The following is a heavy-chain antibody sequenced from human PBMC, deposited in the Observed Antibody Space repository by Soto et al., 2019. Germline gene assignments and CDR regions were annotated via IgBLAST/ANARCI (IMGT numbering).Heavy chain of an antibody. CDR3: ARDQVGASGHY. V-gene: IGHV3-30-3*01. J-gene: IGHJ4*02. CDR1: GFTFTDYY. CDR2: ISYDGSNK. D-gene: IGHD1-26*01. Sequence: GGSLRLSCAASGFTFTDYYMTWIRQAPGKGLEWVAVISYDGSNKYYADSVKGRFTISRDNSKNTLYLQMNSLRAEDTAVYYCARDQVGASGHYWGQGTLVTVSS.